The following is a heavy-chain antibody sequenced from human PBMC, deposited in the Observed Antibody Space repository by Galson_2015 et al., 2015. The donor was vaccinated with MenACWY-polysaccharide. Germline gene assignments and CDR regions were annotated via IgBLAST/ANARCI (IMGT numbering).Heavy chain of an antibody. CDR1: TVTFRGSG. D-gene: IGHD3-10*02. CDR2: IQYDAVYK. V-gene: IGHV3-33*01. CDR3: AREGSRIVFHAFDT. J-gene: IGHJ3*02. Sequence: SLRLSCAASTVTFRGSGMHWVRQAPGKGLEWVAVIQYDAVYKQYIDSVKGRFSVSRDNSKSTLYLEMNNLRAEDTALYYCAREGSRIVFHAFDTWGQGTMVIVSS.